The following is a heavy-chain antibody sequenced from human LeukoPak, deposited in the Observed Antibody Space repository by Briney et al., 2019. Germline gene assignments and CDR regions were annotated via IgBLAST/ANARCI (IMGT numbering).Heavy chain of an antibody. CDR3: ARGGGYDFVDY. CDR2: IYHSGST. J-gene: IGHJ4*02. CDR1: GYSISSGYY. D-gene: IGHD5-12*01. Sequence: SETLSLTCTVSGYSISSGYYWGWIRQPPGKGLEWIGSIYHSGSTYYNPSLKSRVTISVDMSKNQFSLKLSSVTAADTAVYYCARGGGYDFVDYWGQGTLVTVSS. V-gene: IGHV4-38-2*02.